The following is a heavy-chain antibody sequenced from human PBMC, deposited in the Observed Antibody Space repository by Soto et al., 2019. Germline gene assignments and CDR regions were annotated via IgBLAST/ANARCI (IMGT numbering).Heavy chain of an antibody. Sequence: SETLSLTCTVSGGSISGYYWSWIRQPPGKGLEWIGYMYNTGSTVYNPSFKSRVTISVDTSKSQFSLRLNSVTAADTAVYYCARDLWGYCGTDCYPLDVWGQGTTVTVYS. CDR2: MYNTGST. CDR1: GGSISGYY. CDR3: ARDLWGYCGTDCYPLDV. D-gene: IGHD2-21*02. V-gene: IGHV4-59*01. J-gene: IGHJ6*02.